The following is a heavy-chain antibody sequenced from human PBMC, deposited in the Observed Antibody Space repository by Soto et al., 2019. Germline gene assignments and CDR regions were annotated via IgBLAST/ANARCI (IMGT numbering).Heavy chain of an antibody. D-gene: IGHD2-2*03. J-gene: IGHJ5*02. CDR2: IYYSGST. CDR1: GGSISSSSYY. Sequence: QLQLQESGPGLVKPSETLSLTCTVSGGSISSSSYYWGWIRQPPGKGLEWIGSIYYSGSTYYNPSLKSRVTISSTTSKNQFPLKLSSVTAEDTAVYYCARHGYCISTSCYELRFDPWGQGTLVTVSS. CDR3: ARHGYCISTSCYELRFDP. V-gene: IGHV4-39*01.